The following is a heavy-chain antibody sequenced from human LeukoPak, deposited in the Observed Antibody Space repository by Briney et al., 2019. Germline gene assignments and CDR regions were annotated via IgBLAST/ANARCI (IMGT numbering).Heavy chain of an antibody. D-gene: IGHD1-7*01. CDR2: IYYSGST. V-gene: IGHV4-30-4*01. J-gene: IGHJ4*02. Sequence: PSETLSLTCTVSGGSISSGDNYWSWIRQPPGKGLEWIGYIYYSGSTYYNPSLTSRVSISKDTSDNQFSLRLYSVTAADTAVYYCARKQTGTMYDVWGQGTQVTVSS. CDR1: GGSISSGDNY. CDR3: ARKQTGTMYDV.